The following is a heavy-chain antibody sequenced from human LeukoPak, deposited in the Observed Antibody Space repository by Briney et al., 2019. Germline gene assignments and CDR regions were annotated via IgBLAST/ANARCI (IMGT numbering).Heavy chain of an antibody. J-gene: IGHJ6*03. D-gene: IGHD3-10*01. CDR2: INHSGST. CDR1: GGSFSGYY. Sequence: SETLSLTCAVYGGSFSGYYWSWTRQPPGKGLEWIGEINHSGSTNYNPSLKSRVTISVDTSKNQFSLKLSSVTAADTAVYYCARGRGSGSYYYYYYYMDVWGKGTTVTVSS. V-gene: IGHV4-34*01. CDR3: ARGRGSGSYYYYYYYMDV.